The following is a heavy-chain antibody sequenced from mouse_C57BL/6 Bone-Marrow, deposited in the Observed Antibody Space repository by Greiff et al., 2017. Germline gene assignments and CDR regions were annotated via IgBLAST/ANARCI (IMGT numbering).Heavy chain of an antibody. CDR2: IYPRDGST. V-gene: IGHV1-85*01. J-gene: IGHJ3*01. CDR1: GYTFTSYD. Sequence: QVQLKQSGPELVKPGASVKLSCKASGYTFTSYDINWVKPRPGQGLEWIGWIYPRDGSTKYNEKFKGKATLTVDTSSSTAYMELHSLTSEDSAVYFCALRSWFAYWGQGTLVTVSA. CDR3: ALRSWFAY. D-gene: IGHD1-1*01.